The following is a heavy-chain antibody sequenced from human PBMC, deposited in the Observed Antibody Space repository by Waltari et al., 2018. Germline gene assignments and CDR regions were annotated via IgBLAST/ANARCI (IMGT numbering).Heavy chain of an antibody. J-gene: IGHJ3*02. CDR1: GFTFDDYA. CDR3: AKGTKIVVVTDAFDI. CDR2: ISWNSGSI. Sequence: EVQLVESGGGLVQPGRSLRLSCAASGFTFDDYALHWVRQAPGKGLEWVSGISWNSGSIGYADSVKGRFTISRDNAKNSLYLQMNSLRAEDMALYYCAKGTKIVVVTDAFDIWGQGTMVTVSS. V-gene: IGHV3-9*03. D-gene: IGHD3-22*01.